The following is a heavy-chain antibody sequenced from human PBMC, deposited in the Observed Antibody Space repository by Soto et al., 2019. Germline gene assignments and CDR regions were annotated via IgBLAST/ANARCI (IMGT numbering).Heavy chain of an antibody. D-gene: IGHD3-16*01. CDR1: GGSFGSSA. J-gene: IGHJ3*01. Sequence: QVQLVQSGADVKKPGSSVKVSCKSSGGSFGSSAISWVRQAPAQGLEWMGEIIPVFDTANYAQNFQGRMTITADELTGTVFMELSSLRSEDAAVYFCARLRRDWGEAFDLWGLGTVVTVSS. CDR3: ARLRRDWGEAFDL. V-gene: IGHV1-69*01. CDR2: IIPVFDTA.